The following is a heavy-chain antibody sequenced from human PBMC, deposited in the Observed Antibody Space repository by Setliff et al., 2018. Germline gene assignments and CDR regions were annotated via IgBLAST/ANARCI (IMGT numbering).Heavy chain of an antibody. CDR2: IYYSGTA. J-gene: IGHJ5*01. Sequence: QTLSLTCTISGDSIGDISYYWGFIRQSPGKGPEWIGSIYYSGTAYYNPSLKSRVTTSIDTSKNQFSLQLSSVTAADTAVYYCARARYCSGGRCYWTWLDSWAQGTLVTVSS. D-gene: IGHD2-15*01. CDR1: GDSIGDISYY. CDR3: ARARYCSGGRCYWTWLDS. V-gene: IGHV4-39*01.